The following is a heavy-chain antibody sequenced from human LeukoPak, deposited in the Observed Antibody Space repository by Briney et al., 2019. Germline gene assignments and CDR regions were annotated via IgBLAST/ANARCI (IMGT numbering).Heavy chain of an antibody. CDR1: GGSISSGDYY. V-gene: IGHV4-30-4*01. CDR2: IYYSGST. D-gene: IGHD3-10*01. J-gene: IGHJ4*02. CDR3: AKTIYITMVRGVITRARIFDY. Sequence: PSQTLSLTCTVSGGSISSGDYYWSWIRQPPGKGLEWIGYIYYSGSTYYNPSLKSRVTISVETSKNQFSLNLSSVTAADTAVYYCAKTIYITMVRGVITRARIFDYWGQGTLVTVSS.